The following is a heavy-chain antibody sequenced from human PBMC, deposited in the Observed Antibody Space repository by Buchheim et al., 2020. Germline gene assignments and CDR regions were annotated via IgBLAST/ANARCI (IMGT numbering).Heavy chain of an antibody. CDR1: GFTFSSYV. Sequence: EVQLLESGGGLVQPGGSLRLSCAASGFTFSSYVMSWVRQAPGKGLGWVSGISGSGGSTYYADSVKGRFTISRDNSKNTLYLQMNSLRAEDTAVYYCAKDRYDYYDSSGLFSDYWGQGTL. V-gene: IGHV3-23*01. CDR2: ISGSGGST. CDR3: AKDRYDYYDSSGLFSDY. D-gene: IGHD3-22*01. J-gene: IGHJ4*02.